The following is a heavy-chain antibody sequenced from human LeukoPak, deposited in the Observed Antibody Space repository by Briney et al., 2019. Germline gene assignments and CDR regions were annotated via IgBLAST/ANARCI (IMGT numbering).Heavy chain of an antibody. Sequence: GGSLRLSCAASGITFSTYWMNWVRQAPGKGLEWVANINQDGSEKYYVDSVKGRFTISRDNAKNSLYLQMNSLRAEDTALYYCAKDNGYSLNDWGQGTLVTVSS. CDR2: INQDGSEK. CDR1: GITFSTYW. CDR3: AKDNGYSLND. V-gene: IGHV3-7*03. J-gene: IGHJ4*02. D-gene: IGHD5-18*01.